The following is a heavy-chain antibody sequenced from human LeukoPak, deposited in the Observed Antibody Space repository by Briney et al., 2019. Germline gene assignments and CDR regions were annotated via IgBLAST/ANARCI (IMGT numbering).Heavy chain of an antibody. Sequence: KPGGSLRLSCAASGFTFSSTSMNWVRQAPGEGLEWVSSISSGSSYIFYADSVKGRFTISRDNAKNSLYLQMNSLRAEDTAVYYCAREFFDREGGTTVLDYWGQGTLVTVSS. J-gene: IGHJ4*02. V-gene: IGHV3-21*01. CDR2: ISSGSSYI. D-gene: IGHD1-26*01. CDR1: GFTFSSTS. CDR3: AREFFDREGGTTVLDY.